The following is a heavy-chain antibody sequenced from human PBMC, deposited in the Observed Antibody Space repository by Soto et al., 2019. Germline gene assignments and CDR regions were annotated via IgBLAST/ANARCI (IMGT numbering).Heavy chain of an antibody. CDR1: GFTFSASG. CDR3: ARDQGGPPFDS. D-gene: IGHD2-15*01. J-gene: IGHJ4*02. Sequence: GGSLRLSCAASGFTFSASGMHWVRQAPGKGLEWVAVIWSHSRNRDYADSVKGRFTISRDDSVNTVYLQMNSLRVEDTAVYYCARDQGGPPFDSWGQETLVTVSS. V-gene: IGHV3-33*08. CDR2: IWSHSRNR.